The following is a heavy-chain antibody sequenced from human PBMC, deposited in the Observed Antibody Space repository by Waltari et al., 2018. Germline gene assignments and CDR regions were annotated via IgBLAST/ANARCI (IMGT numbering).Heavy chain of an antibody. CDR1: GYSISSGYY. CDR2: IYHSGGT. V-gene: IGHV4-38-2*02. J-gene: IGHJ4*02. CDR3: ARDGYYDSSEHFDY. D-gene: IGHD3-22*01. Sequence: QVQLQESGPGLVKPSETLSLTCAVSGYSISSGYYWGWIRQPPGKGLEWIGSIYHSGGTYYNPSLKSRVTISVDTSKNQFSLKLSSVTAADTAVYYCARDGYYDSSEHFDYWGQGTLVTVSS.